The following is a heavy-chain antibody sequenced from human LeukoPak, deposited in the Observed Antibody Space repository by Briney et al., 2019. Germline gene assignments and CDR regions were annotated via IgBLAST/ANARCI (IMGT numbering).Heavy chain of an antibody. Sequence: SETLSLTCTVSGGSISSSSYYWGWIRQPPGKGQEWTGSIYYSGSTYYNPSLKSRVTISVDTSKNQFSLKLSSVTAADTAVYYCARVVVIPYYFDYWGQGSLVTVSS. D-gene: IGHD3-22*01. V-gene: IGHV4-39*07. CDR3: ARVVVIPYYFDY. CDR1: GGSISSSSYY. J-gene: IGHJ4*02. CDR2: IYYSGST.